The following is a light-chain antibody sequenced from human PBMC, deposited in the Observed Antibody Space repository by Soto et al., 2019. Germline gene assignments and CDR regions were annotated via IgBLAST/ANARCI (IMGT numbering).Light chain of an antibody. CDR3: SSFAGSRVLV. CDR1: SSDVGAYNY. J-gene: IGLJ2*01. CDR2: EVS. V-gene: IGLV2-14*03. Sequence: QSALTQPASVSGSPGQSITISCTGTSSDVGAYNYVSWYQQHPGKAPKLIIYEVSVRPSGVSNRFSGSKSGNTASLTISGLQAEDEADYYCSSFAGSRVLVLGGGTKLTVL.